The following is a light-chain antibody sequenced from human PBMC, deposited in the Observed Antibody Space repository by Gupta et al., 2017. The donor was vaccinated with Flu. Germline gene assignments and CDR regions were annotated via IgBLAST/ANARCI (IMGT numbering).Light chain of an antibody. Sequence: QSALTQPRSVSGSPGQSVTISYTGTSSDIGDYDYVSWFQQHPGKDPHLLMYDVTKRSSGVPARVSASKSGNTASPPTSGLQADDDADDHCCSSAGSYTFVFGGGTKLTVL. CDR3: CSSAGSYTFV. V-gene: IGLV2-11*01. CDR1: SSDIGDYDY. CDR2: DVT. J-gene: IGLJ2*01.